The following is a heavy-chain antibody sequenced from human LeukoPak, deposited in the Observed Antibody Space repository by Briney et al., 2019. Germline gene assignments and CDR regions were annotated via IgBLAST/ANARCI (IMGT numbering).Heavy chain of an antibody. D-gene: IGHD6-13*01. CDR1: GGTFSSYA. CDR3: VRSILTSEYSSRGGFGDY. CDR2: IIPIFGTA. Sequence: SVKVSCKASGGTFSSYAISWVRQAPGQGLEWMGGIIPIFGTANYAQKFQGRVTITADESTSTAYMELSSLRSEDTAVYYCVRSILTSEYSSRGGFGDYWGQGTLLTVSS. V-gene: IGHV1-69*13. J-gene: IGHJ4*02.